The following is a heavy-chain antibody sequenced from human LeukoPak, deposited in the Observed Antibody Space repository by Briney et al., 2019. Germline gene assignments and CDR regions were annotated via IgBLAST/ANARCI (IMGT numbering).Heavy chain of an antibody. Sequence: PGGSLRLSCAASGFTFSSYAMSWVRQAPGKGLEWVSAISGSGGSTYYADSVKGRFTISRDNSKNTLYLQMNSLRAEDTAVYYCAKSSHSYCSSTSCYFYYFDYWGQGTLVTVSS. CDR3: AKSSHSYCSSTSCYFYYFDY. CDR2: ISGSGGST. D-gene: IGHD2-2*01. J-gene: IGHJ4*02. V-gene: IGHV3-23*01. CDR1: GFTFSSYA.